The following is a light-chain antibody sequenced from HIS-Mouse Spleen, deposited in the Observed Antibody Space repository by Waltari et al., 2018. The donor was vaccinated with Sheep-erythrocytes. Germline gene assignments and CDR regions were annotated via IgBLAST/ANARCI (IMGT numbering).Light chain of an antibody. J-gene: IGLJ3*02. CDR3: CSYAGSSTPWV. CDR1: SSAFGSYTL. CDR2: EGS. V-gene: IGLV2-23*01. Sequence: QSALTQPASVSGSPGQSIPISCPGTSSAFGSYTLVPWYQQHPGKAPKLMIYEGSKRPSGVSNRFAGSKSGNTASLTISGLQAEDEADYYCCSYAGSSTPWVFGGGTKLTVL.